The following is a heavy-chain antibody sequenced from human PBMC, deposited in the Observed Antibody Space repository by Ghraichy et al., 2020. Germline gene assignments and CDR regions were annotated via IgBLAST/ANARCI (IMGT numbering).Heavy chain of an antibody. CDR1: GYTFTSYA. CDR3: ARAYDFWSGYYSYYYYGMDV. Sequence: ASVKVSCKASGYTFTSYAMHWVRQAPGQRLEWMGWINAGNGNTKYSQKFQGRVTITRDTSASTAYMELSSLRSEDTAVYYCARAYDFWSGYYSYYYYGMDVWGQGTTVTVSS. J-gene: IGHJ6*02. V-gene: IGHV1-3*01. CDR2: INAGNGNT. D-gene: IGHD3-3*01.